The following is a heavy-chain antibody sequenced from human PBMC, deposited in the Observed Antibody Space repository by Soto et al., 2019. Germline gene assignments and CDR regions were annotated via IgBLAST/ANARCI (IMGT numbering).Heavy chain of an antibody. CDR3: ARGIATGQLDP. CDR1: GYTFTRYT. D-gene: IGHD2-15*01. V-gene: IGHV1-3*01. CDR2: INPDNGNT. J-gene: IGHJ5*02. Sequence: QVQLVQSGAEVKKPGASVKISCKASGYTFTRYTMNWVRQAPGQRLEWMGWINPDNGNTKSSQKFQDRVIITRDTSAITAYMDRSSLRSEDTAVYYCARGIATGQLDPWGQGTLVTVSS.